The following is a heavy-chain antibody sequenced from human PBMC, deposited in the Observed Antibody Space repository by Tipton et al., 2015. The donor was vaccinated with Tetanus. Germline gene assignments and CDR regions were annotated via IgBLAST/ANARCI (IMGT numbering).Heavy chain of an antibody. CDR1: GVSIADNTNY. V-gene: IGHV4-39*01. D-gene: IGHD3-3*01. CDR3: ARHNSGYFTFFDY. CDR2: IYFRGDT. J-gene: IGHJ4*02. Sequence: TLSLTCTVSGVSIADNTNYWGWIRQPPGKGLEWIGSIYFRGDTYPNPSLKSRVTISVDTSRNQFSLRLSSVTAAGTAVYYCARHNSGYFTFFDYWGQGTLVTVSS.